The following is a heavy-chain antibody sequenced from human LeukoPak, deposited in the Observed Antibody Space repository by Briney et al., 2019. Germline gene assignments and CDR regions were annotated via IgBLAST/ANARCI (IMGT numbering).Heavy chain of an antibody. V-gene: IGHV3-74*01. CDR2: IDGDGSST. J-gene: IGHJ5*02. CDR3: ARVERWFDP. CDR1: GFTFSSYL. Sequence: PGGSLRLSCAASGFTFSSYLMHWVRQAPGKGLVWVSRIDGDGSSTRYADSVKGRFTISRDNAKNTLYLQMNSLRVEDTAVYYCARVERWFDPWGQGTLVTVSS.